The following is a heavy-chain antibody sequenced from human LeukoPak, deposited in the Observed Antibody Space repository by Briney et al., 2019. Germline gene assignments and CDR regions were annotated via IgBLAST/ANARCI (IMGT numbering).Heavy chain of an antibody. CDR1: GYTFTSYY. Sequence: RASVKVSCKASGYTFTSYYMHWVRQAPGQGLEWMGIINPSGGSTSYAQKFQGRVTMTRDMSTSTVYMELSSLRSEDTAVYYCAGDQKTVDSSGYYAHPQGFDIWGQGTMVTVSS. CDR2: INPSGGST. J-gene: IGHJ3*02. CDR3: AGDQKTVDSSGYYAHPQGFDI. D-gene: IGHD3-22*01. V-gene: IGHV1-46*01.